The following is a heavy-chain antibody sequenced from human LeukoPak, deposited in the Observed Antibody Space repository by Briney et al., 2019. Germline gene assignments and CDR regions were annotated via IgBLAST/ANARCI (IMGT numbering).Heavy chain of an antibody. D-gene: IGHD1-14*01. V-gene: IGHV3-23*01. CDR1: GFTFNNYA. CDR3: AKEQDNLLLLSHFEY. J-gene: IGHJ4*02. CDR2: VSGDGQRT. Sequence: GGSLRLSCAASGFTFNNYAMNWVRQAPGKGLQWVSAVSGDGQRTFYAGSVKGRFTIFRDNSMNTLSLQMNSLRVEDTAVYYCAKEQDNLLLLSHFEYLGQGILVTVSA.